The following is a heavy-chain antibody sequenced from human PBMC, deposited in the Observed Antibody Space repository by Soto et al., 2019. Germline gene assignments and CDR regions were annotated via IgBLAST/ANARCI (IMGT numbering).Heavy chain of an antibody. CDR2: IYYSGST. CDR3: AREGKGIGAAGIDY. J-gene: IGHJ4*02. D-gene: IGHD6-13*01. V-gene: IGHV4-59*01. CDR1: GGSISSYY. Sequence: QVQLQESGPGLVKPSETLSLTCTVSGGSISSYYWSWIRQPPGKGLEWIGYIYYSGSTNYNPSLQSRVTISVDTSKNQFSLKLSSVTAADTAVYYCAREGKGIGAAGIDYWGQGTLVTVSS.